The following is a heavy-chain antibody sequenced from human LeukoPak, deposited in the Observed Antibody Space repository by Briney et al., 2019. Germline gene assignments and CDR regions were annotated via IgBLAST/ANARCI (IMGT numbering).Heavy chain of an antibody. CDR2: ISYDGSNK. Sequence: GGSLRLSCAASGFTFSSYGMHWVRQAPGKGLEWVAVISYDGSNKYYADSVKGRFTISRGNSKNTLYLQMNSLRAEDTAVYYCAKDPCSSTSCYMEYWGQGTLVTVSS. J-gene: IGHJ4*02. CDR3: AKDPCSSTSCYMEY. D-gene: IGHD2-2*02. CDR1: GFTFSSYG. V-gene: IGHV3-30*18.